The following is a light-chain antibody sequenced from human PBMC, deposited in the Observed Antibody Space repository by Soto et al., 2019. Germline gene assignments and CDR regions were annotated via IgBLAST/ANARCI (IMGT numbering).Light chain of an antibody. V-gene: IGKV3-20*01. J-gene: IGKJ1*01. Sequence: EIVLTQSPGTLSLSPGERATLSCRASQSVSSSYLAWYQQKPGQAPRLLIYGASSRATGIPARFSGSGSGTDLTLTISRLEPEDFAVYYCQQFGSSPRGTFGQGTKVEIK. CDR2: GAS. CDR3: QQFGSSPRGT. CDR1: QSVSSSY.